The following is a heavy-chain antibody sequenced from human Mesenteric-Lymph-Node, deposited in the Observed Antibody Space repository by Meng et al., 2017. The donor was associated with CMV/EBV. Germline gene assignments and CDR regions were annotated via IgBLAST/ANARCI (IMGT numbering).Heavy chain of an antibody. CDR1: GFNFDDYT. CDR2: ISWGSSST. CDR3: ASSVVGATRYFQH. D-gene: IGHD1-26*01. J-gene: IGHJ1*01. V-gene: IGHV3-43*01. Sequence: GESLKISCEASGFNFDDYTMHWVRQAPGKGLEWVSLISWGSSSTYYADSVRGRFTISRDNAKNSLYLQMNSLRAEDTAVYYCASSVVGATRYFQHWGQGTLVTVSS.